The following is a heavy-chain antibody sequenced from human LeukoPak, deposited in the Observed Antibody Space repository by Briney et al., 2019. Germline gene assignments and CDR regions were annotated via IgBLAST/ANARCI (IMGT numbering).Heavy chain of an antibody. V-gene: IGHV3-48*02. J-gene: IGHJ4*01. CDR1: GFTFSSYN. CDR2: ISSSSDTM. CDR3: ARDTLNGPFVTSLDY. D-gene: IGHD3-9*01. Sequence: PGGSLRLSCAASGFTFSSYNMNWVRQAPGKGLEWVSYISSSSDTMYYADSLKGRFTMSRDNAKNLLFLQMNSLTDEDTAVYYCARDTLNGPFVTSLDYWGHGALVTVSP.